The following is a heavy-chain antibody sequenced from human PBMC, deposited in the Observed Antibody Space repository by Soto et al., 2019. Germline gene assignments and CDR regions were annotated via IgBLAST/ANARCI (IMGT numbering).Heavy chain of an antibody. V-gene: IGHV3-73*02. J-gene: IGHJ4*02. CDR1: GFTFSGSA. Sequence: EVQLVESGGGLVQPGGSLKLSCAASGFTFSGSAMHWVRQASGKGLEWVGRIRSKANSYATAYAASVKGRFTISRDDSKNTAYLQMNSLKTEDTAVYYCTRQDSSGAYFDYWGQGTLVTVSS. CDR2: IRSKANSYAT. CDR3: TRQDSSGAYFDY. D-gene: IGHD3-22*01.